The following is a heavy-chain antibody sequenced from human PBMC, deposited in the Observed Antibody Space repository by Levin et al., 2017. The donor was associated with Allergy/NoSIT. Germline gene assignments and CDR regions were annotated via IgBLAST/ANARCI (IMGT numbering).Heavy chain of an antibody. V-gene: IGHV3-33*01. Sequence: PGGSLRLSCAASGFTFSSYGMHWVRQAPGKGLEWVAVIWDDGYKKYYADSVKGRFTISSDNSKNTLYLQMNSLRAEDTAVYYCARVLRFYYYYMDVWGKGTTVTVSS. CDR1: GFTFSSYG. CDR2: IWDDGYKK. CDR3: ARVLRFYYYYMDV. D-gene: IGHD5-12*01. J-gene: IGHJ6*03.